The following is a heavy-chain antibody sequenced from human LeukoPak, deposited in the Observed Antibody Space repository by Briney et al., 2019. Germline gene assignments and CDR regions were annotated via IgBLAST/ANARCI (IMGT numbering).Heavy chain of an antibody. CDR2: IYSGGDT. CDR1: GFTVSTNY. D-gene: IGHD3-16*01. J-gene: IGHJ4*02. CDR3: ARGSGGECRFDA. Sequence: GGSLSLSCAVSGFTVSTNYVTWVRQAPGKGLEWVSVIYSGGDTYYADSMKGRFTVSRDNSKNTLYLQMNSLRAEDTAVYYCARGSGGECRFDAWGERTLVTVSS. V-gene: IGHV3-53*01.